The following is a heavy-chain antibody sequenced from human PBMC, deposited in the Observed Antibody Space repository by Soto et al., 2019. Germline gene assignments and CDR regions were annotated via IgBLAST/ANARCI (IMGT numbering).Heavy chain of an antibody. D-gene: IGHD6-13*01. CDR3: ARDQSSSWPNTFYGMDV. J-gene: IGHJ6*02. Sequence: ASVKVSCKASGGTFSSYAISWVRQAPGQGLEWMGGIIPIFGTANYAQKFQGRVTITADESTSTAYMELSSLRSEDTAVYYCARDQSSSWPNTFYGMDVWGQGTTVTVSS. V-gene: IGHV1-69*13. CDR2: IIPIFGTA. CDR1: GGTFSSYA.